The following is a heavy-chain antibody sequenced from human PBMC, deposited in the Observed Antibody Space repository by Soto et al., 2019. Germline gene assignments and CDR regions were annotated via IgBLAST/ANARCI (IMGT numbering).Heavy chain of an antibody. CDR1: GGSFSGYY. D-gene: IGHD6-13*01. CDR2: INQSGGT. CDR3: ARTYSSSWSPFDY. V-gene: IGHV4-34*01. J-gene: IGHJ4*02. Sequence: QVQLQQWGAGLLKPSETLSLTCAVYGGSFSGYYWSWIRQPPGKGLEWIGEINQSGGTNYNPSLKRRVTISVDTSKNQFSLKLGSVTAADTAVFYCARTYSSSWSPFDYWGQGTLVTVSS.